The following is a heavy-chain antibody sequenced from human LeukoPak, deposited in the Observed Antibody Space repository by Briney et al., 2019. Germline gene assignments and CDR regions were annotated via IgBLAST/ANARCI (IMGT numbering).Heavy chain of an antibody. CDR2: ISSSSSYI. D-gene: IGHD2-2*01. Sequence: GGSLRLSCAASGSTFSSYSMNWVRQAPGKGLEWVSSISSSSSYIYCADSVKGRFTISRDNAKNSLYLQMNSLRAEDTAVYYCARERVPAATLDAFDIWGQGTMVTVSS. CDR3: ARERVPAATLDAFDI. CDR1: GSTFSSYS. V-gene: IGHV3-21*01. J-gene: IGHJ3*02.